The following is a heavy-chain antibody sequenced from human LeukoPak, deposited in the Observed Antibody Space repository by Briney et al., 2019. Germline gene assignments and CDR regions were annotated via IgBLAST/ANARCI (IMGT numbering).Heavy chain of an antibody. D-gene: IGHD6-19*01. V-gene: IGHV1-18*01. Sequence: ASVKVSCKASGYTFTSYGISWVRQAPGQWLEWMGWISAYNGNTNYAQKLQGRVTMTTDTSTSTAYMELRSLRSDDTAVYYCAREGGLYSSGWSPAYYWGQGTLVTVSS. CDR2: ISAYNGNT. J-gene: IGHJ4*02. CDR3: AREGGLYSSGWSPAYY. CDR1: GYTFTSYG.